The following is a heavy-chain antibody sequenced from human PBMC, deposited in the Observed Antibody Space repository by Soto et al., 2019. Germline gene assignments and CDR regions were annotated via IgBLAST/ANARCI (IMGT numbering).Heavy chain of an antibody. Sequence: SETLSLTCTVSGGSISSYYWSWIRQPPGKGLEWIGYIYYSGSTNYNPSLKSRVTISVDTSKNQFSLKLSSVTAADTAVYYCARVDLVAAGTGFDYWGQGTLVTAPQ. CDR3: ARVDLVAAGTGFDY. V-gene: IGHV4-59*01. CDR2: IYYSGST. D-gene: IGHD6-13*01. J-gene: IGHJ4*02. CDR1: GGSISSYY.